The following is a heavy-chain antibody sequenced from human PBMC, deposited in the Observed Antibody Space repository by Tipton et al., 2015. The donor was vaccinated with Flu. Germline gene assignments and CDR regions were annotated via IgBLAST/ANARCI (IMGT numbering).Heavy chain of an antibody. CDR1: GYSISSGFY. V-gene: IGHV4-38-2*01. Sequence: TLSLTCAVSGYSISSGFYWGWIRQPPGKGLEWIGSMLHSGSTHYNPSLKSRVTISVDTSKNQVSLNLSSVTAADTAVYYCAKWSSSWWSFDYWGQGALVTVSS. J-gene: IGHJ4*02. CDR3: AKWSSSWWSFDY. CDR2: MLHSGST. D-gene: IGHD6-13*01.